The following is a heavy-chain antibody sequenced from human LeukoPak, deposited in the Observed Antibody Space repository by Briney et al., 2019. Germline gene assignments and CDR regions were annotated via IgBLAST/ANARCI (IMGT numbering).Heavy chain of an antibody. Sequence: ASVKVSCKASGGTFSSYAISWVRQAPGQGLEWMGGIIPIFGTANYAQKFQGRVTITADESTSTAYMELSSLRSEDTAVYYCAREIHWGSSSWYFDYWGQGTLVTVSS. CDR3: AREIHWGSSSWYFDY. CDR1: GGTFSSYA. V-gene: IGHV1-69*13. J-gene: IGHJ4*02. CDR2: IIPIFGTA. D-gene: IGHD6-13*01.